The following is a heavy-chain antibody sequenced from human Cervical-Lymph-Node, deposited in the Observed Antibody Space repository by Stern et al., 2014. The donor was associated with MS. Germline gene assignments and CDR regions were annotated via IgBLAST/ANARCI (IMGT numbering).Heavy chain of an antibody. CDR2: IYWDGDK. D-gene: IGHD6-19*01. J-gene: IGHJ3*01. CDR1: GFSLNTDKVS. CDR3: AHRRRAGAFAV. Sequence: QVTLRESGPTLVKPTQTLTLTCTFSGFSLNTDKVSVGWIRQPPGKALEWLALIYWDGDKRSSPSLRSRLSITKDTSKNQVVLTLTNRDPVDAATYYCAHRRRAGAFAVGGQGTMVPVSS. V-gene: IGHV2-5*02.